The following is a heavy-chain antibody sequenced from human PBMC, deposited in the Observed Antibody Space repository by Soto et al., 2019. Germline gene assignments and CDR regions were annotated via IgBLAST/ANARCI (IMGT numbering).Heavy chain of an antibody. CDR2: ISYDGRNE. V-gene: IGHV3-30*04. Sequence: QVQVVESGGGVVQPGRSLRLSCAASGFSLSGYAVHWVRQAPGKGLDWVAAISYDGRNEYYADSVKGRFTISRDNSKNRLYLEMNSLRAEDSALYYCARRFHGSGFIRDAMDVWGQGTTVTVSS. CDR1: GFSLSGYA. J-gene: IGHJ6*02. CDR3: ARRFHGSGFIRDAMDV. D-gene: IGHD3-3*01.